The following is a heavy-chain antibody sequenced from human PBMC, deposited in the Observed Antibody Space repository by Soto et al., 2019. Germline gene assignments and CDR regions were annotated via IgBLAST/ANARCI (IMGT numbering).Heavy chain of an antibody. J-gene: IGHJ5*02. D-gene: IGHD2-15*01. V-gene: IGHV1-69*01. Sequence: QVQLVQSGAEVKKPGSSVKVSCKASGGTFSSYAISWVRQAPGQGLEWMGGIIPIFGTANYAQKFQGRVTITADESTSTAYMELSSLRSEDTAVYYCARGYCSGGSCYEINWFDPRGQGTLVTVSS. CDR2: IIPIFGTA. CDR1: GGTFSSYA. CDR3: ARGYCSGGSCYEINWFDP.